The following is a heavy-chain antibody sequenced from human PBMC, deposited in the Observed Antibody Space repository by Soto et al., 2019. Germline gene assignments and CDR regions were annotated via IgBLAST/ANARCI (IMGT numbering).Heavy chain of an antibody. CDR1: GFTFSSYA. CDR3: ARDYRQWLHYFDY. J-gene: IGHJ4*02. CDR2: ISYDGSNK. Sequence: QVQLVESGGGVIQPGRSLRLSCAASGFTFSSYAMHWVRQAPGKGLEWVAVISYDGSNKYYADSVKGRFTISRDNSKNTLYLQMNSLRAEDTAVYYFARDYRQWLHYFDYWVQGTLVTVSS. V-gene: IGHV3-30-3*01. D-gene: IGHD6-19*01.